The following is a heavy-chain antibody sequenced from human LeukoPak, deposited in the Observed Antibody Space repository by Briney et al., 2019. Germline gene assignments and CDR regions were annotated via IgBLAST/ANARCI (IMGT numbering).Heavy chain of an antibody. V-gene: IGHV1-3*01. Sequence: GASVKVSCKDSGYTFTSYAMHWVRQAPGQRLEWMGWINAGNGNTKYSQKFQGRVTITRDTSASTAYMELSSLRSEDTAVYYCARERVVGATRPYYYGMDVWGQGTTVTVSS. CDR3: ARERVVGATRPYYYGMDV. D-gene: IGHD1-26*01. CDR1: GYTFTSYA. J-gene: IGHJ6*02. CDR2: INAGNGNT.